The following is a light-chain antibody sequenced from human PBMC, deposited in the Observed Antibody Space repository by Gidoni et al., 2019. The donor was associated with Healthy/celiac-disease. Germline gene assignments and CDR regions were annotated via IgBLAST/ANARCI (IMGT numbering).Light chain of an antibody. V-gene: IGKV3-15*01. Sequence: EIVMTQSPATLSVSPGERATLSCRASQSVSSNLAWYQQKPGQAPRLLIYGASTRATVIPARFSGSGSGTEFTLTISSLQSEDFAVYYCQQYNNRITFGQGTRLEIK. CDR2: GAS. J-gene: IGKJ5*01. CDR1: QSVSSN. CDR3: QQYNNRIT.